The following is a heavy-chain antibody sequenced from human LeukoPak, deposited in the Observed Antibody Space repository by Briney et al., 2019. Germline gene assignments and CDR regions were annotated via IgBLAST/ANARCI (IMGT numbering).Heavy chain of an antibody. D-gene: IGHD3-22*01. CDR1: GYTFTSYA. CDR3: AREGGYYYDSSGSHDAFDI. Sequence: SVKVSCKASGYTFTSYAISWVRQAPGQGLEWMGGIIPIFGTANYAQKFQGRVTITADESTSTAYMELSSLRSEDTAVYYCAREGGYYYDSSGSHDAFDIWGQGTMVTVSS. CDR2: IIPIFGTA. V-gene: IGHV1-69*13. J-gene: IGHJ3*02.